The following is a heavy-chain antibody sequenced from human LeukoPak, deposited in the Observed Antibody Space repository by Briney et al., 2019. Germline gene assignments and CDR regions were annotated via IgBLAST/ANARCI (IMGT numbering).Heavy chain of an antibody. V-gene: IGHV4-30-4*01. J-gene: IGHJ6*02. D-gene: IGHD3-10*01. CDR1: GGSFSSGDYY. Sequence: SETLSLTCTVSGGSFSSGDYYWSWIRQPPGKGLEWVVYIYYSGSTYYNPSLKSRVTISVDTSKNQVSLKLSSVTAADTAVYNCASFDLGIHTAYGMDVWGQGTAVTVSS. CDR2: IYYSGST. CDR3: ASFDLGIHTAYGMDV.